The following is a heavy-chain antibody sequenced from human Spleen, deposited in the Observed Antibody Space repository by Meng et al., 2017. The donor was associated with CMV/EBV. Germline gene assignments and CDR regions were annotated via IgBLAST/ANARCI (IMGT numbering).Heavy chain of an antibody. CDR3: AKSPSGYSNYLDY. J-gene: IGHJ4*02. Sequence: AAGFTCSSYGMHWVRQAPGKGLEWVAFIRYDGSNKYYADSVKGRFTISRDNSKNTLYLQMNSLRAEDTAVYYCAKSPSGYSNYLDYWGQGTLVTVSS. CDR2: IRYDGSNK. V-gene: IGHV3-30*02. CDR1: GFTCSSYG. D-gene: IGHD4-11*01.